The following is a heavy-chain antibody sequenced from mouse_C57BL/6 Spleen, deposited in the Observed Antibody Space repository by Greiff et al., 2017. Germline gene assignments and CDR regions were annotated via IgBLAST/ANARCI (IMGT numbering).Heavy chain of an antibody. CDR2: IDPSDSET. CDR3: ARGYYGSKYFDV. D-gene: IGHD1-1*01. V-gene: IGHV1-52*01. Sequence: QVQLQQPGAELVRPGSSVKLSCKASGYTFTSYWMHWVKQRPIQGLEWIGNIDPSDSETHYNQKFKDKAKLTVEKSSSTAYMQLSSLTSEAAAVYYCARGYYGSKYFDVWGTGTTVTVSS. J-gene: IGHJ1*03. CDR1: GYTFTSYW.